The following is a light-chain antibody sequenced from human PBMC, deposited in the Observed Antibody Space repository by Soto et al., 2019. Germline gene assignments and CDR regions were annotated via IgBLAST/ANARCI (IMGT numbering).Light chain of an antibody. CDR3: SSYAGSSNVL. CDR2: EGT. Sequence: QSVLTQPASVSGSPGQSITISCTGTTSDIENYNIVSWFQHHPGKVPKLMIYEGTKRPSGVSSRFSATMSGNTASLTISGLQPEDEADYYCSSYAGSSNVLFGGGTKVTVL. J-gene: IGLJ2*01. V-gene: IGLV2-23*01. CDR1: TSDIENYNI.